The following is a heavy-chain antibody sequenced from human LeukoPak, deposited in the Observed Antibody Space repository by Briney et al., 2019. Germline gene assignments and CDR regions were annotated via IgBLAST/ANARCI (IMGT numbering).Heavy chain of an antibody. Sequence: PSETLSLTCAVYGGSFSGYYWSWIRQPPGKGLEWIGEINHSGSTNYNPSLKSRVTISVDTSKNQFSLKLSSVTAADTAVYYCASSPHCSSTSCRPFDYWGQGTLVTVSS. J-gene: IGHJ4*02. D-gene: IGHD2-2*01. CDR1: GGSFSGYY. V-gene: IGHV4-34*01. CDR2: INHSGST. CDR3: ASSPHCSSTSCRPFDY.